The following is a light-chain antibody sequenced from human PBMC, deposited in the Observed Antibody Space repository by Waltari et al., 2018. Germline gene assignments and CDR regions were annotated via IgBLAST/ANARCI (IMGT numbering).Light chain of an antibody. Sequence: YQDTKRPSEIPERFSGSKSANAATLTITGTQAMDEADYYCQALGTGAWVFGGGTKLTVL. CDR2: QDT. V-gene: IGLV3-1*01. CDR3: QALGTGAWV. J-gene: IGLJ3*02.